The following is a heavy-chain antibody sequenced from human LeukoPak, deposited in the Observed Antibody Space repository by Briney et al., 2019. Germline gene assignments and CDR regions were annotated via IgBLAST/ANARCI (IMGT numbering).Heavy chain of an antibody. CDR3: AVAGDSGYDSLDY. J-gene: IGHJ4*02. CDR1: GGTFSSYA. V-gene: IGHV1-69*05. CDR2: IIPIFGTA. Sequence: GASVTVSCKASGGTFSSYAISWVRQAPGQGLEWMGRIIPIFGTANYAQKFQGRVTITTDESTSTAYMELSSLRSEATAVYYCAVAGDSGYDSLDYWGQGTLVTVSS. D-gene: IGHD5-12*01.